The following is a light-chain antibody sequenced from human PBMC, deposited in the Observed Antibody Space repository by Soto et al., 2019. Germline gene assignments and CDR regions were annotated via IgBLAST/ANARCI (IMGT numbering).Light chain of an antibody. CDR2: GAS. J-gene: IGKJ1*01. V-gene: IGKV3-15*01. CDR1: QSVNSN. CDR3: QQYNNWPPGT. Sequence: EIILTQSPATLSVSPGERATLSCRASQSVNSNLAWYQQKPGQAPRLLIYGASTWATGIPARFSGSGSGTEFTLTISSLQSEDFVIYYGQQYNNWPPGTFGQGTKVVVK.